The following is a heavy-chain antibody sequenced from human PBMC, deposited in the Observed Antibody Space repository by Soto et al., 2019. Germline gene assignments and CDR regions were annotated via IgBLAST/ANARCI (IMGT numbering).Heavy chain of an antibody. CDR2: ISSSSSTI. J-gene: IGHJ5*02. Sequence: GGSLRLSCAASGFTFSSYSMNWVRQAPGKGLEWVSYISSSSSTIYYADSVKGRFTISRDNAKNSLYLQMNSLRAEDTAVYYCARPAVKLESANWFDPWGQGTLVTVSS. CDR1: GFTFSSYS. CDR3: ARPAVKLESANWFDP. V-gene: IGHV3-48*01. D-gene: IGHD1-1*01.